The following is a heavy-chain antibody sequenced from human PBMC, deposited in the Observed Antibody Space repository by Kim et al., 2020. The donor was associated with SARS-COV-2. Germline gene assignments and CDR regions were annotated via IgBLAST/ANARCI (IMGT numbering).Heavy chain of an antibody. J-gene: IGHJ4*01. D-gene: IGHD3-22*01. CDR2: ISGENT. Sequence: GGSLRLSCATSGFSFSAYAMNWVRQAPGKWLEWVSAISGENTYYADSVKGRFTISTDNSKSTVYLQMDSLRAEDTAVYYCAKGFSNGYYQFDYWGHGTLVTVCS. V-gene: IGHV3-23*01. CDR3: AKGFSNGYYQFDY. CDR1: GFSFSAYA.